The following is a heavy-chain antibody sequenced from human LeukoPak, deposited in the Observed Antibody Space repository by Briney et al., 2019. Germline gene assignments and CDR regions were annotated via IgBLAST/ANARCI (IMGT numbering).Heavy chain of an antibody. CDR3: ATGSSRYYYYMDV. CDR2: IYYSGST. D-gene: IGHD3-10*01. CDR1: GGSISSSNYY. Sequence: SETLSLTCTVSGGSISSSNYYWGWIRQPPGKGLEWFGSIYYSGSTYYNPSLKSRVTISVDTSKNQFSLKLSSVTAADTAVYYCATGSSRYYYYMDVWGKGTTVTVSS. V-gene: IGHV4-39*01. J-gene: IGHJ6*03.